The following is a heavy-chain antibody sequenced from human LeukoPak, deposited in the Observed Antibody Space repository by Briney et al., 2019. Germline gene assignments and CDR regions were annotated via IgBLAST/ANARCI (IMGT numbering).Heavy chain of an antibody. D-gene: IGHD2-8*01. Sequence: ASVKVSCKASGYTFTGDYMHWVRQAPGQGLEWMGCINPNSGGTNYAQKLQGTVTMTRDTSISTAYMELSRLRSDDTAVYYCARGPRWVSANTFDYWGQGTLVTVSS. CDR2: INPNSGGT. J-gene: IGHJ4*02. CDR3: ARGPRWVSANTFDY. CDR1: GYTFTGDY. V-gene: IGHV1-2*02.